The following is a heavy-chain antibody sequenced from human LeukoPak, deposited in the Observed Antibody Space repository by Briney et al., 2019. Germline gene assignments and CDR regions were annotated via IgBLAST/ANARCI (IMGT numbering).Heavy chain of an antibody. CDR1: GGSISSYY. J-gene: IGHJ3*02. Sequence: SETLSLTCTVSGGSISSYYWSWIRQPPGKGLEWIGYIFYSGSTNYNPSLKSRVTISVDTSKNQFSLKLSSVTPQDTAVYYCARHRYAVHDAFDIWGQATMVTVSS. D-gene: IGHD3-16*01. V-gene: IGHV4-59*08. CDR2: IFYSGST. CDR3: ARHRYAVHDAFDI.